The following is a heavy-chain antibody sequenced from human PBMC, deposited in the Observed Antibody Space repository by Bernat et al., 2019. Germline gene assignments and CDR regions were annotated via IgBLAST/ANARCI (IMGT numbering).Heavy chain of an antibody. CDR3: ARGFPILGSCSSTSCYRTPFDP. D-gene: IGHD2-2*02. CDR2: INHSGST. Sequence: QVQLQQWGAGLLKPSETLSLTCAVYGGSFSGYYWSWIRQPPGKGLEWIGEINHSGSTNYNPSLKSRVTISVDTSKNQFSLKLSSVTAADTAVYYCARGFPILGSCSSTSCYRTPFDPWGQGTLVTVSS. V-gene: IGHV4-34*01. J-gene: IGHJ5*02. CDR1: GGSFSGYY.